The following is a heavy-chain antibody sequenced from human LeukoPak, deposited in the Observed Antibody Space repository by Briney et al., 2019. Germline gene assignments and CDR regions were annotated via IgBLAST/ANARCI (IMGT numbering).Heavy chain of an antibody. CDR2: INHSGST. CDR3: AREESPLSY. J-gene: IGHJ4*02. Sequence: PSETLSLTCAVYGGSFSGYYWSWIRQPPGKGLEWIGEINHSGSTNYNPSLKSRVTISVDTSKNQFSLKLSSVTAADTAVYYCAREESPLSYWGQGTLATVSS. CDR1: GGSFSGYY. V-gene: IGHV4-34*01.